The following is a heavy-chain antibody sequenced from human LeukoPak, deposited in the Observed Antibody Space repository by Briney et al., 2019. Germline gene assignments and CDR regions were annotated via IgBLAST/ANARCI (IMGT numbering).Heavy chain of an antibody. J-gene: IGHJ4*02. D-gene: IGHD1-26*01. CDR3: AKSRGVVGATTSFDY. Sequence: GGSLRLSCAASGFTFSSYAMGWVRQAPGKGLEWVSPISSGDYTYYADSVKGRFTISRDNSKNTLYLQMNSLRAEDTAVYYCAKSRGVVGATTSFDYWGQGSLVTVSS. CDR2: ISSGDYT. CDR1: GFTFSSYA. V-gene: IGHV3-23*01.